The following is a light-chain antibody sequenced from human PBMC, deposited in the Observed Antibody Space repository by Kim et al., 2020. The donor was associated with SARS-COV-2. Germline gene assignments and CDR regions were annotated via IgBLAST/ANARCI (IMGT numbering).Light chain of an antibody. CDR3: QRYGSSRWT. CDR1: QRVSSSY. CDR2: GAS. J-gene: IGKJ1*01. Sequence: EIVLTQSPGTLSLSPGERATLSCRASQRVSSSYLAWYQQKPGQAPRLLIYGASSRATGIPDRFSGSGSGTDFTLTISRLEPEDSAVYYCQRYGSSRWTFGQGTKVDIK. V-gene: IGKV3-20*01.